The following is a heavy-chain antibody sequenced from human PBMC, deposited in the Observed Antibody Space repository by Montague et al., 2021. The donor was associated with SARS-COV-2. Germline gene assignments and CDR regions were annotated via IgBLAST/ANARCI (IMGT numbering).Heavy chain of an antibody. CDR3: ARDGSTRFCSFDY. D-gene: IGHD5/OR15-5a*01. CDR2: ISSDGGDR. V-gene: IGHV3-30*04. Sequence: SLRLSCAASEFSFSSYALHWVRQAPGKGLQWVAFISSDGGDRHFADSVKGRFTISRDHSKNTLYLQMNSLRPEDTAVYYCARDGSTRFCSFDYWGQGTLVSVSS. J-gene: IGHJ4*02. CDR1: EFSFSSYA.